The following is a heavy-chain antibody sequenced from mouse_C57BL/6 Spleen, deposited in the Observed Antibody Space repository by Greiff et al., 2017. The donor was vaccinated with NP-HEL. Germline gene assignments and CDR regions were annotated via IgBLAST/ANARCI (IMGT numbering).Heavy chain of an antibody. V-gene: IGHV14-4*01. J-gene: IGHJ4*01. Sequence: EVQLQESGAELVRPGASVKLSCTASGFNIKDDYMHWVKQRPEQGLEWIGWIDPENGDTEYASKFQGKATITADTSSNTAYLQLSSLTSEDTAVYYCTTPSGGYGDAMDYWGQGTSVTVSS. CDR3: TTPSGGYGDAMDY. D-gene: IGHD2-2*01. CDR2: IDPENGDT. CDR1: GFNIKDDY.